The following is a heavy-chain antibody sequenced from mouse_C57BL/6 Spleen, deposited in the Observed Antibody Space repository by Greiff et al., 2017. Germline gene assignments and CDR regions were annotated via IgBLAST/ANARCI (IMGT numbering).Heavy chain of an antibody. V-gene: IGHV1-69*01. Sequence: VQLQQPGAELVMPGASVKLSCKASGYTFTSYWMHWVKQRPGQGLEWIGEIDPSDSYTNYNQKFKGKSTLTVDKSSSTAYMQLSSLTSEDSAVYYCARHLFDYWGQGTTGTVAS. CDR1: GYTFTSYW. J-gene: IGHJ2*01. CDR2: IDPSDSYT. CDR3: ARHLFDY.